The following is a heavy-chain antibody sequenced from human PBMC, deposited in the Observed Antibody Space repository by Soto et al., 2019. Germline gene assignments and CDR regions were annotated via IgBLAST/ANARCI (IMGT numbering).Heavy chain of an antibody. J-gene: IGHJ3*01. CDR2: IRQDGSEK. V-gene: IGHV3-7*04. D-gene: IGHD4-17*01. Sequence: EVQLVESGGDLVQPGGSLRLSCAASGFMLSSYWMRWVRQSPGKGLEWVANIRQDGSEKYYVDSVKGRLTISRDNAKNSLYLQMNSLRVEDTAVYYCATDDYGGAGDGLDLWGQGTMVTVSS. CDR1: GFMLSSYW. CDR3: ATDDYGGAGDGLDL.